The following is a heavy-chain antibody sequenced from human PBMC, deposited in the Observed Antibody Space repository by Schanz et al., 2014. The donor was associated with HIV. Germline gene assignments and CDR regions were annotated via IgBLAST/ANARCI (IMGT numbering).Heavy chain of an antibody. Sequence: EVQLVESGGGLIQPGGSLRLSCAAFGFTVSIHYMSWVRQAPGKGLEWVSVIYSGGSTYYADSVKGRFTISRDNSKNTVYLQMNSLRAEDTAVYYCARASFDTNSTNSIIHGMDVWGQGTTVTVS. J-gene: IGHJ6*02. CDR2: IYSGGST. CDR3: ARASFDTNSTNSIIHGMDV. D-gene: IGHD2-2*02. V-gene: IGHV3-53*01. CDR1: GFTVSIHY.